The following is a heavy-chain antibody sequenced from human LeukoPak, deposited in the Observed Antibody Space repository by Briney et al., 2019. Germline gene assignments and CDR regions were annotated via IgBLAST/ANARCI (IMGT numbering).Heavy chain of an antibody. V-gene: IGHV5-10-1*01. Sequence: GESLKSSCKGSGYSFTSYWISWVRQMPGKGLEWMGRIDPSDSYTNYSPSFQGHVTISADKSISTAYLQWSSLKASDTAMYYCARGARYDILTGYYRSFDYWGQGTLVTVSS. J-gene: IGHJ4*02. CDR2: IDPSDSYT. CDR3: ARGARYDILTGYYRSFDY. CDR1: GYSFTSYW. D-gene: IGHD3-9*01.